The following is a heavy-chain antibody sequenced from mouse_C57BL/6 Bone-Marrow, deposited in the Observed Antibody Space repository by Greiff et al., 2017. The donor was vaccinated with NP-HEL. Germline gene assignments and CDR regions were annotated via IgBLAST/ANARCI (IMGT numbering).Heavy chain of an antibody. CDR1: GFSFNTYA. D-gene: IGHD2-4*01. Sequence: EVKLMESGGGLVQPKGSLKLSCAASGFSFNTYAMNWVRQAPGKGLEWVARIRSKSNNYATYYADSVKDRFTISRDDSESMLNLQMNNLKTEDTAMYYCVSYDYDPGGFAYWGQGTLVTVSA. CDR3: VSYDYDPGGFAY. J-gene: IGHJ3*01. CDR2: IRSKSNNYAT. V-gene: IGHV10-1*01.